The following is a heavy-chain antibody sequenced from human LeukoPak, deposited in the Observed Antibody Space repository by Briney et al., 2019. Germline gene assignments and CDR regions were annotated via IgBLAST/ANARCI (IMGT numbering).Heavy chain of an antibody. Sequence: SETLSLTCAVSGGPISSSNWWSWVRQPPGKGLEWIGEIYHSGSTNYNPSLKSRVTISVDKSKNQFSLKLSSVTAADTAVYYCARASAAAGTFDYWGQGTLVTVSS. J-gene: IGHJ4*02. CDR3: ARASAAAGTFDY. CDR1: GGPISSSNW. V-gene: IGHV4-4*02. CDR2: IYHSGST. D-gene: IGHD6-13*01.